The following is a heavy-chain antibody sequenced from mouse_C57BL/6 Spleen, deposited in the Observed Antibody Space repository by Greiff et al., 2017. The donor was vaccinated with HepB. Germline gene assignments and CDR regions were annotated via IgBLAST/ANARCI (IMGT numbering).Heavy chain of an antibody. V-gene: IGHV1-31*01. Sequence: EVQLVESGPELVKPGASVKISCKASGYSFTGYYMHWVKQSHGNILDWIGYIYPYNGVSSYNQKFKGKATLTVDKSSSTAYMELRSLPSEDSAVYYCARGGYYGSSYYFDYWGQGTTLTVSS. J-gene: IGHJ2*01. CDR1: GYSFTGYY. CDR2: IYPYNGVS. D-gene: IGHD1-1*01. CDR3: ARGGYYGSSYYFDY.